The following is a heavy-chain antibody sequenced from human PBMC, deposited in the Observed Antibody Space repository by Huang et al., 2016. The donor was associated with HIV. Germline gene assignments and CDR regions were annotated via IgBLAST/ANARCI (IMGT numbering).Heavy chain of an antibody. J-gene: IGHJ4*02. CDR3: AREFVIFGAPLWPAY. D-gene: IGHD2-21*01. Sequence: QVQLVQSGAEVKKPGASVKVSCKASGYSFTTYALNWVRQAPGHRLEWMGWINPGNGKTNYSQKFQGRVTITRDTSASTVYMEVSSLTFEDTAVYYCAREFVIFGAPLWPAYWGQGTLISVSS. CDR2: INPGNGKT. V-gene: IGHV1-3*01. CDR1: GYSFTTYA.